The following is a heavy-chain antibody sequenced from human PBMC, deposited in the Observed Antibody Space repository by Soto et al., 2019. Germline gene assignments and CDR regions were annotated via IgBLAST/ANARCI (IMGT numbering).Heavy chain of an antibody. Sequence: QVQLVQSGAEVKKPGASVKVSCKASGYTFTSYYMHWVRQAPGQGLEWMGIINPSGSTSYAQKFQGRVTRTRDTSTSTVYVELSSLRSEDTAVYYCARVYCSGGSCYSIDYWGQGTLVTVSS. J-gene: IGHJ4*02. CDR3: ARVYCSGGSCYSIDY. D-gene: IGHD2-15*01. CDR1: GYTFTSYY. V-gene: IGHV1-46*03. CDR2: INPSGST.